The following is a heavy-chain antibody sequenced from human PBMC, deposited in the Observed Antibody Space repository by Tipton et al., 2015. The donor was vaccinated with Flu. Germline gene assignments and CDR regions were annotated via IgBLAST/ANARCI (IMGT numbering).Heavy chain of an antibody. D-gene: IGHD6-19*01. Sequence: LRLSCSVSGASMTSYHWTWIRQPPGKGLEYIGYINYSGSTSFNPSLKSRVTMSVDMSKNHFSLKLTSVTAADTAVYYCATGEGQWVANFQSWGQGTLVTVSS. CDR2: INYSGST. CDR1: GASMTSYH. V-gene: IGHV4-59*13. J-gene: IGHJ4*02. CDR3: ATGEGQWVANFQS.